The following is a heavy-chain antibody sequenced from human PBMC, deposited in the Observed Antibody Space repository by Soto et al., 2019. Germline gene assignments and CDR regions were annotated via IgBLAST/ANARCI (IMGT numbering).Heavy chain of an antibody. D-gene: IGHD4-17*01. V-gene: IGHV3-33*01. Sequence: SLRLSCAASGFTFSNYGMHWVRQAPGKGLEWVAVIWYDGSNKYYADSVKGRFTISRDNSKNTLYLQMNSLRAEDTAVYYCAREDYGDSRDYWGQGTLVTVSS. CDR2: IWYDGSNK. CDR3: AREDYGDSRDY. CDR1: GFTFSNYG. J-gene: IGHJ4*02.